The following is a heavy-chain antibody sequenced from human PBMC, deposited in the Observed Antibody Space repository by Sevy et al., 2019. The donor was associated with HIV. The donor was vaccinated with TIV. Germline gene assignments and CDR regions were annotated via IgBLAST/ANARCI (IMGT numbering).Heavy chain of an antibody. CDR1: GFAFRDSA. J-gene: IGHJ3*02. D-gene: IGHD4-17*01. V-gene: IGHV3-30-3*01. CDR2: ISHGGSYE. CDR3: ARMVSGGLRWELIKENAFDI. Sequence: GGSLRLSCEASGFAFRDSAIHWVRQSPGKGLEWVALISHGGSYEYYVDSVKGRFTVSSDRSKNILYLPMDSLRAEDTAVYYCARMVSGGLRWELIKENAFDIWGQGTAVTVSS.